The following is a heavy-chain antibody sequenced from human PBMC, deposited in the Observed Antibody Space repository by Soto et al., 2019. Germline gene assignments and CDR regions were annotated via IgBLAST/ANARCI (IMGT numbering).Heavy chain of an antibody. Sequence: ASVKVSCKASGGTFSSYTISWVRQAPGQGLEWMGGIIPIFGTANYAQKFQGRVTITADESTSTAYMELSSLRSEDTAVYYCARAPSIVGATYFDYWGQGTLVTVSS. CDR3: ARAPSIVGATYFDY. V-gene: IGHV1-69*13. CDR1: GGTFSSYT. CDR2: IIPIFGTA. J-gene: IGHJ4*02. D-gene: IGHD1-26*01.